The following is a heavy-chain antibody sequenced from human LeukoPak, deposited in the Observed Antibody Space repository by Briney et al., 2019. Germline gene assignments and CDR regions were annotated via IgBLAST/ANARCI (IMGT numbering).Heavy chain of an antibody. V-gene: IGHV1-69*13. CDR2: IIPIFGTA. J-gene: IGHJ4*02. CDR1: GGTFSSYA. D-gene: IGHD5-12*01. CDR3: ARDEDGSGYDFGY. Sequence: SVKVSCKASGGTFSSYAICWVRQAPGQGLEWMGGIIPIFGTANYAQKFQGRVTITADEPTSTAYMELSSLRSEDTAAYYCARDEDGSGYDFGYWGQGTLVTVSS.